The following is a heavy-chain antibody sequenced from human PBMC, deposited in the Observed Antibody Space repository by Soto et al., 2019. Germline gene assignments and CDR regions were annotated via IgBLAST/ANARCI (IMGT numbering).Heavy chain of an antibody. CDR3: AGSSARSIFDY. J-gene: IGHJ4*02. CDR1: GGSVSGGGYY. V-gene: IGHV4-31*03. Sequence: SETLSLTCTVSGGSVSGGGYYWSWIRQLPGKGLEWIGYIYHTGSTFYNPSFKSRVTIFLDKSKSQFSLKLASVTAADTAIYYCAGSSARSIFDYWGQGSLVTVSS. D-gene: IGHD6-25*01. CDR2: IYHTGST.